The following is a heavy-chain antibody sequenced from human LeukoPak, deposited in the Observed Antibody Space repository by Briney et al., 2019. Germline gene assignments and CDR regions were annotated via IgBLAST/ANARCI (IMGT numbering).Heavy chain of an antibody. D-gene: IGHD2-21*01. CDR3: AKDRETFSSYGYFDY. V-gene: IGHV3-30*02. Sequence: PGGSLRLSCATSAFTFSTYDMHWVRQAPGKWPDWVAHIRYDGLKKRYADSVRGRVTVSRDNSKNTLYLQMNSLRAEDTAVYYCAKDRETFSSYGYFDYWGQGTLVPVSS. CDR1: AFTFSTYD. J-gene: IGHJ4*02. CDR2: IRYDGLKK.